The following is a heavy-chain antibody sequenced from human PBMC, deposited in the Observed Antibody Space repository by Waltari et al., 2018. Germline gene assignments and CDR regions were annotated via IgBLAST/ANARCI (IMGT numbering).Heavy chain of an antibody. J-gene: IGHJ5*02. D-gene: IGHD1-20*01. CDR1: GGSFSGYY. V-gene: IGHV4-34*01. Sequence: VQLQQWGAGLLKPSETLSLTCAVYGGSFSGYYWSWTRQPPGKGLEWIGSIYYSGSTYYNPSLKSRVTISVDTSKNQFSLKLSSVTAADTAVYYCARHNRNWFDPWGQGTLVTVSS. CDR3: ARHNRNWFDP. CDR2: IYYSGST.